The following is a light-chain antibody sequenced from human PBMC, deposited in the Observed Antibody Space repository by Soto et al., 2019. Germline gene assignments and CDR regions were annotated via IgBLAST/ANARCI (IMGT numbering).Light chain of an antibody. Sequence: QSALTQPASLSGSPGQSITISCTGTSSDIGAYDYVSWFQQHPGKAPKLIISEVNNRPSGVSNRFSGYKSGNTASLTASGLQDEDAADYYCQTWGNGSWVFGGGTKLTVL. V-gene: IGLV2-14*01. CDR1: SSDIGAYDY. CDR3: QTWGNGSWV. J-gene: IGLJ3*02. CDR2: EVN.